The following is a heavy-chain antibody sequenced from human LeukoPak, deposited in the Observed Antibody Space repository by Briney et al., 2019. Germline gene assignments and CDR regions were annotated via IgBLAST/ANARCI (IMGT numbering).Heavy chain of an antibody. CDR1: GFTFSSNW. Sequence: GGSLRLSCAASSGFTFSSNWTSWVRQAPGKGLEWVANIKEDGSEKHYVDSVKGRFTISRDNAKTSLYLQMNSLRVEDTAVYYCATTVVVMVFDYWGQGTLVTVSS. CDR2: IKEDGSEK. J-gene: IGHJ4*02. V-gene: IGHV3-7*03. D-gene: IGHD3-22*01. CDR3: ATTVVVMVFDY.